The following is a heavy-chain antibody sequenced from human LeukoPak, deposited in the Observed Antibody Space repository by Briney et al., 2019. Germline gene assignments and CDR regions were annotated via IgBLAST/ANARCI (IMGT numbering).Heavy chain of an antibody. J-gene: IGHJ6*03. CDR2: ISAYNGNT. CDR3: AGGYYGSGSYYYYYYYMDV. CDR1: GYTFTNYA. Sequence: ASVKVSCKASGYTFTNYAISWVRQAPGQGLEWVGWISAYNGNTNYAQKLQGRVTMTTDTSTSTAYMALRSLRSDDTAVYYCAGGYYGSGSYYYYYYYMDVWGKGTTVTISS. D-gene: IGHD3-10*01. V-gene: IGHV1-18*01.